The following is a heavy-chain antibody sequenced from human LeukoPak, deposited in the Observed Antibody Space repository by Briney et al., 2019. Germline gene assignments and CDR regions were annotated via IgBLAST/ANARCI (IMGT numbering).Heavy chain of an antibody. CDR1: AFTFSSYA. V-gene: IGHV3-23*01. J-gene: IGHJ4*02. CDR2: ISGSGGST. Sequence: GGSLRLSCADSAFTFSSYAMRWVRQAPGKGLEWVSAISGSGGSTYYADSVKGWFTISRDNSKNTLYLQMNSLRAEDTAVYYCAKGTMWPPGYFDYWGQGTLVTVSS. CDR3: AKGTMWPPGYFDY. D-gene: IGHD2-21*01.